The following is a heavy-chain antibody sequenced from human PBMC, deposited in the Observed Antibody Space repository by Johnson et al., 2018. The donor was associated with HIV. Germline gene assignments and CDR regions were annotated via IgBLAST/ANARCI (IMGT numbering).Heavy chain of an antibody. CDR1: GFSFSSYG. CDR2: ISSNGGIT. Sequence: VESGGGLVQPGGSLRLSCAASGFSFSSYGIHWVRQAPGKGLEYVSSISSNGGITYYANSGKGRFTLSRYNSKNTLFLQLGSLRAEDMAVYYCARVGDGNNKNAFDIWGQGTMVTVSS. J-gene: IGHJ3*02. CDR3: ARVGDGNNKNAFDI. V-gene: IGHV3-64*01. D-gene: IGHD5-24*01.